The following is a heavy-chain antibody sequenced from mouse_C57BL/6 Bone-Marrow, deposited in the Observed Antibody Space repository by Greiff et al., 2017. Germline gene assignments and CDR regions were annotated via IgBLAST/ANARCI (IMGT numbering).Heavy chain of an antibody. CDR2: IYPGGGYT. J-gene: IGHJ4*01. CDR1: GYTFTNYW. V-gene: IGHV1-63*01. Sequence: QVQLKESGAELVRPGTSVKMSCKASGYTFTNYWIGWAKQRPGHGLEWIGDIYPGGGYTNYNEKFKGKATLTADKSSSTAYMQFSSLTSEESAIDYCARYNGYYDAMDYWGQGTSVTVSS. CDR3: ARYNGYYDAMDY. D-gene: IGHD2-3*01.